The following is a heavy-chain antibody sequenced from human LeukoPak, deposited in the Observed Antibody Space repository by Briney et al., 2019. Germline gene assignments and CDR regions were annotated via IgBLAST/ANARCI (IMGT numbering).Heavy chain of an antibody. Sequence: GESLKISCKGSGYSFTSYWIGWVRQMPGKGLEWMGIIYPGDSDTRYSPSFQGQVTISADKSSSTAYLQWSSLKASDTAMYYCARHSATYCSGGSCYFSSWFDPWGQGTLVTVSS. J-gene: IGHJ5*02. V-gene: IGHV5-51*01. D-gene: IGHD2-15*01. CDR1: GYSFTSYW. CDR2: IYPGDSDT. CDR3: ARHSATYCSGGSCYFSSWFDP.